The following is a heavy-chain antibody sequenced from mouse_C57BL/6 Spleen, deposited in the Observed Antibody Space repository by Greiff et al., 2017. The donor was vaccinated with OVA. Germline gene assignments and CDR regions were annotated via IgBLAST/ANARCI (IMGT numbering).Heavy chain of an antibody. Sequence: EVMLVESGGGLVKPGGSLKLSCAASGFTFSDYGMHWVRQAPEKGLEWVAYISSCSSSIYYADTVKGRFTISRDNAKNTLFLQMTSLRSEDTAMYYCASDGNWEVYFDVWGTGTTVTVSS. J-gene: IGHJ1*03. CDR1: GFTFSDYG. V-gene: IGHV5-17*01. D-gene: IGHD4-1*01. CDR3: ASDGNWEVYFDV. CDR2: ISSCSSSI.